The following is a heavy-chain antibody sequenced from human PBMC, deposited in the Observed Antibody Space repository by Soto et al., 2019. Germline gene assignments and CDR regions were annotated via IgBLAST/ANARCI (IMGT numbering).Heavy chain of an antibody. CDR3: TRDRVPRHFDY. J-gene: IGHJ4*02. V-gene: IGHV3-49*03. Sequence: GGSLRLSCTASGLTFGDYAMSWFRQAPGKGLEWVGFIRSKASGGTTEYAASVKGRFTISRDDSKSIAYLQMDSLETEDTAVYYCTRDRVPRHFDYWGQGTLVTVSS. CDR2: IRSKASGGTT. D-gene: IGHD3-10*01. CDR1: GLTFGDYA.